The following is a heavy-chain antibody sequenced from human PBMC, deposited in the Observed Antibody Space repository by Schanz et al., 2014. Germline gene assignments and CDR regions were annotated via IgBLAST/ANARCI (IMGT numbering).Heavy chain of an antibody. D-gene: IGHD1-26*01. CDR1: GFTFSSYG. CDR2: ISGSGGST. J-gene: IGHJ5*02. Sequence: EVQLVESGGGLVQPGGSLRLSCAASGFTFSSYGMSWVRQAPGKGLEWVSAISGSGGSTYYADSVKGRFTISRDNSKNTLDLKLNSMRAEDTAVYYCAKEVGATLFHWFDPWGQGTLVTVSS. V-gene: IGHV3-23*04. CDR3: AKEVGATLFHWFDP.